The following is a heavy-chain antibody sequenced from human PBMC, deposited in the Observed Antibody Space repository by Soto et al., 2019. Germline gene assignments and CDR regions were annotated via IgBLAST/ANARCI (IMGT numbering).Heavy chain of an antibody. D-gene: IGHD3-16*01. Sequence: QVQLVESGGGVVQPGRSLRLSCAASGFTFSSYGMHWVRQAPGKGQEWVAVISYDGSNKYYAYSGKGRFTISRDNSKNPLYLQMNSLRAEDTAVYYCAAEGEQTEALQHWGQGTLVTVSS. CDR2: ISYDGSNK. V-gene: IGHV3-30*03. J-gene: IGHJ1*01. CDR1: GFTFSSYG. CDR3: AAEGEQTEALQH.